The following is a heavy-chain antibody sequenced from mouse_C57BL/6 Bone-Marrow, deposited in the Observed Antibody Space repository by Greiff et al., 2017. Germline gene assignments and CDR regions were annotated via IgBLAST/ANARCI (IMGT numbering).Heavy chain of an antibody. D-gene: IGHD2-4*01. CDR3: ARHERYYDYEGYFDY. V-gene: IGHV1-62-2*01. Sequence: QVQLKASGAELVKPGASVKLSCKASGYIFTEYTIHWVKQRSGQGLEWIGWFYPGSGSIKYNERFKDKATLTADKSSNTVYMELSRLTSEDSAVYCCARHERYYDYEGYFDYWGQGTTLTVSS. CDR1: GYIFTEYT. J-gene: IGHJ2*01. CDR2: FYPGSGSI.